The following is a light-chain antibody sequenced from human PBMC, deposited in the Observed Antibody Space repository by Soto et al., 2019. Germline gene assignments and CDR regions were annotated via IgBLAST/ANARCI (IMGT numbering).Light chain of an antibody. CDR3: CSSAPESTYV. CDR1: SDDVGAYNS. J-gene: IGLJ1*01. Sequence: LAQPASVSGSPGQSITISCTGTSDDVGAYNSVSWYQQLPHKAPQVILYKGTQRPSGVSSRFSGSTSGSAASLTISGLQADDEADYFCCSSAPESTYVFGTGTKV. V-gene: IGLV2-23*01. CDR2: KGT.